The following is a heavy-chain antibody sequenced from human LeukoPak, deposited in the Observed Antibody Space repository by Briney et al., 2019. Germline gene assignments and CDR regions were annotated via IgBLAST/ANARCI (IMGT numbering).Heavy chain of an antibody. Sequence: SETLSLTCTVSRGSISSYYWSWIRQPPGKGLEWIGDIYYSGSTNYNPSLKSRVTMSVDTSKNQFSLKLRSVTAADTAVYYCARHAATSAPLGNWFDPWGQGTLVTVSS. CDR1: RGSISSYY. V-gene: IGHV4-59*08. CDR3: ARHAATSAPLGNWFDP. J-gene: IGHJ5*02. CDR2: IYYSGST. D-gene: IGHD2-15*01.